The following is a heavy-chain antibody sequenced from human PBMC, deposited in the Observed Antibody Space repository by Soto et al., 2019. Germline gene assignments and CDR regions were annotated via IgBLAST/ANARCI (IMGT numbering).Heavy chain of an antibody. Sequence: SFTCSVSGYSIRSGYYWGWVRQAPGKGLEWLGSVYHNGIMFHNPSFQSRVTISVDTSKNQFSLNLRSVTAADTAVYYCAALWFGELDFNYWGHGILVTVSS. D-gene: IGHD3-10*01. V-gene: IGHV4-38-2*02. CDR3: AALWFGELDFNY. J-gene: IGHJ4*01. CDR1: GYSIRSGYY. CDR2: VYHNGIM.